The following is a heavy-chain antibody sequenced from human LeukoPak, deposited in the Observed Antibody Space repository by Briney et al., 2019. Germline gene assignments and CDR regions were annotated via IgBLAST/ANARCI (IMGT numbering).Heavy chain of an antibody. V-gene: IGHV4-34*01. CDR3: ARGLYSYGSDY. Sequence: SETLSLTCAVYGGSFSGYYWSWIRQPPGKGLEWIGEINHSGSTNYNPSLKSRATISVDTSKNQFSLKLSSVTAADTAVYYCARGLYSYGSDYWGQGTLVTVSS. CDR2: INHSGST. J-gene: IGHJ4*02. D-gene: IGHD5-18*01. CDR1: GGSFSGYY.